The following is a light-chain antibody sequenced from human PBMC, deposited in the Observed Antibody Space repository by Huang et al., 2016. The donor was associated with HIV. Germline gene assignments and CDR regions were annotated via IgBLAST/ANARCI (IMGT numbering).Light chain of an antibody. CDR1: QSVSEV. Sequence: EIVLTQSPATLSLSPGQRVTLSCRASQSVSEVLAWYQQKPGQAPRLLIYDASKRATGIPARFSGSGAGTDFTLTSSSLEPEDFAVYYCQQRSKWPLTFGGGTKVESK. CDR3: QQRSKWPLT. CDR2: DAS. V-gene: IGKV3-11*01. J-gene: IGKJ4*01.